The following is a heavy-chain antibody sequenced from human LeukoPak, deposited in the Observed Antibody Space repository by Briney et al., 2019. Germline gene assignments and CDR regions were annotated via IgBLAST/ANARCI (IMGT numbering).Heavy chain of an antibody. V-gene: IGHV3-21*01. CDR3: AREGAAAAGTDY. CDR1: GFTFSSYS. CDR2: ISSSSSYI. J-gene: IGHJ4*02. D-gene: IGHD6-13*01. Sequence: PGGSLRLSCAASGFTFSSYSMNWVRQAPGKGLEWVSSISSSSSYIYYADSVKGRFTISRDNAKNSLYLQMNSLRAEDTAVYYCAREGAAAAGTDYRGQGTLVTVSS.